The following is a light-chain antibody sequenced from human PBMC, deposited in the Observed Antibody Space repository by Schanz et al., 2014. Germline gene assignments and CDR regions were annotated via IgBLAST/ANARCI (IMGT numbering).Light chain of an antibody. V-gene: IGKV1-39*01. CDR3: QQSHDGVWT. Sequence: IQLPQSPSSLSASVGDRVTITCRASQGISNFLAWYQQKPGKAPKLLIYAASSLQSGVPSRFSGSDSGTDFTLTISSLQPEDFATYFCQQSHDGVWTFGQGTTVEIK. J-gene: IGKJ1*01. CDR2: AAS. CDR1: QGISNF.